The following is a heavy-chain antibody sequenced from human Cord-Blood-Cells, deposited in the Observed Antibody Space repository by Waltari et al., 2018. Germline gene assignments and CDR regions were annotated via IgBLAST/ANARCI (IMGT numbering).Heavy chain of an antibody. CDR1: GYTLTEFS. CDR3: ATDGDFWSGWRFDP. D-gene: IGHD3-3*01. J-gene: IGHJ5*02. CDR2: FDPEDGET. Sequence: QVQLVQSGAEVKKPGASVKVSCKVYGYTLTEFSIHWVRQAPGKGLEWMGGFDPEDGETIYAQKFQGRVTMTEDTSTDTAYMELSSLRSEDTAVYYCATDGDFWSGWRFDPWGQGTLVTVSS. V-gene: IGHV1-24*01.